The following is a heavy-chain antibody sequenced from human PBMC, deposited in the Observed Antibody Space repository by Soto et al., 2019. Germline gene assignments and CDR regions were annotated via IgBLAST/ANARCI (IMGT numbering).Heavy chain of an antibody. CDR1: GFTFSSYA. V-gene: IGHV3-23*01. D-gene: IGHD6-13*01. CDR3: ARRSSSWYFDY. J-gene: IGHJ4*02. Sequence: EVQLLESGGGLVQPGGSLRLSCAASGFTFSSYAMNWVRQAPGKGLESVSVISGSDGSTYYADSVKGRFTISRDNSKNTLNLQMNSLRAEDTAVYYCARRSSSWYFDYWGQGTLVTVSS. CDR2: ISGSDGST.